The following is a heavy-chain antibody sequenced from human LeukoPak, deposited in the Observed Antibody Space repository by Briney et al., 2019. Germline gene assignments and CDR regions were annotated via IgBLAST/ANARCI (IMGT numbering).Heavy chain of an antibody. D-gene: IGHD5-18*01. CDR1: RFSISPYS. V-gene: IGHV3-30*04. J-gene: IGHJ4*02. Sequence: GGSLRLSCAGSRFSISPYSMYWVRQAPGKGPDWVAIIANDGRNNYAEAVRGRFTISRDNSKNTVYLQMNSLRAEDTAVYYCARGESGYSYGYESDDWGQGTQVTVSS. CDR3: ARGESGYSYGYESDD. CDR2: IANDGRN.